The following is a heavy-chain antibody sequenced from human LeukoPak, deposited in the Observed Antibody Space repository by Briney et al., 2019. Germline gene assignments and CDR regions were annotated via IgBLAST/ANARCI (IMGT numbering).Heavy chain of an antibody. D-gene: IGHD1-7*01. CDR1: GGSISSGGHS. J-gene: IGHJ5*02. CDR2: IYHSGST. Sequence: SQTLSLTCAVSGGSISSGGHSWSWIRQPPGKGLEWIGYIYHSGSTYYNPSLKSRVTISVDRSKNQFSLELSSVTAADTAVYYCARVGTTNWFDPWGQGTLVTVSS. CDR3: ARVGTTNWFDP. V-gene: IGHV4-30-2*01.